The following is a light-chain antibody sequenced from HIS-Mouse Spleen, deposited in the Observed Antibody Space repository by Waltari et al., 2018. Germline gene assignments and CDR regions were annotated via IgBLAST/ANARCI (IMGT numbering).Light chain of an antibody. CDR2: RNN. Sequence: QSVLTQPPSASGTPGQRVTISCSGSSSNSGSNYVYWYQQLPGTAPKLLIYRNNQPPSGVHDRFSGSQSGTSASLAISGLRSEDEAEYYCAAWDDSLSGPVFGGGTKLTVL. V-gene: IGLV1-47*01. CDR3: AAWDDSLSGPV. CDR1: SSNSGSNY. J-gene: IGLJ3*02.